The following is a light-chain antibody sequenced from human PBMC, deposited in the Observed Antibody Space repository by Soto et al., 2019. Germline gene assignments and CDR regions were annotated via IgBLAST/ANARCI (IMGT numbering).Light chain of an antibody. J-gene: IGKJ5*01. CDR1: QSINTL. V-gene: IGKV3-15*01. CDR2: RAS. Sequence: EVVLTQSPATLSVSPGEGATLSCRASQSINTLLAWYQQRPGQPPSLLIYRASSRATGVPARFSGSGSGTEFTLAISSLESEDFAVYYCQQYNNWPITFGQGTRLDIK. CDR3: QQYNNWPIT.